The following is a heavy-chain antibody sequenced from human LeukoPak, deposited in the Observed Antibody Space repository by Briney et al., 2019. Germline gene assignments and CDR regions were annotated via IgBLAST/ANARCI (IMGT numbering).Heavy chain of an antibody. V-gene: IGHV3-74*03. CDR3: ARGRGLGELAVASFDS. J-gene: IGHJ4*02. D-gene: IGHD6-19*01. Sequence: GGSLRLSCAGSGFTSTGYWMHWVRQAPGKGLVWISRIYSDGRSLTYADSVKGRFTISRDNAKNMLYLQMNSLRAEDTAVYYCARGRGLGELAVASFDSWGQGTLVTVSS. CDR1: GFTSTGYW. CDR2: IYSDGRSL.